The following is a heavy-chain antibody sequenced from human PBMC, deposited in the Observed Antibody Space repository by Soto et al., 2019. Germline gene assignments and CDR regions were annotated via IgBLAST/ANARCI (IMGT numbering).Heavy chain of an antibody. CDR3: ARQVPAAIRLGWFDP. J-gene: IGHJ5*02. CDR2: IYYSGST. CDR1: GGSTSRSTYY. V-gene: IGHV4-39*01. D-gene: IGHD2-2*02. Sequence: PSETLSLTCTVSGGSTSRSTYYWGWIRQPPGKGLEWIGSIYYSGSTYYRPSLKSRVTISVDTSKNQFSLKLSSVTAADTAVYYCARQVPAAIRLGWFDPWGQGTLVTVSS.